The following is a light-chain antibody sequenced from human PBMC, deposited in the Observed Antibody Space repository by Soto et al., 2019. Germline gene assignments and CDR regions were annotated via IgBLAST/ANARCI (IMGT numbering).Light chain of an antibody. CDR1: SSDVGSYNL. V-gene: IGLV2-23*01. CDR3: CSFARSPDWV. Sequence: QSVLTQPASVSGSPGQSITISCTGTSSDVGSYNLVSWYQQYPGKAPKLMIYADTKRPSGVSNRFSGSKSANTASLTISGLQAEDEADYYCCSFARSPDWVFGGGTKVTVL. CDR2: ADT. J-gene: IGLJ3*02.